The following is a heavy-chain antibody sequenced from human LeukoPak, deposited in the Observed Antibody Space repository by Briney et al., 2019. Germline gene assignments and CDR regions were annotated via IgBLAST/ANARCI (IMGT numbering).Heavy chain of an antibody. D-gene: IGHD6-13*01. CDR1: GYTFTGYY. Sequence: ASVKVSCKASGYTFTGYYMHWVRQAPGQGLEWMGWINPNSGGTNYAQKFQGRVTMTRDTSISTAYMELSRLRSDDTAVYYCARGVGIAAAGSYFDYWGQGTQVTVSS. CDR3: ARGVGIAAAGSYFDY. J-gene: IGHJ4*02. CDR2: INPNSGGT. V-gene: IGHV1-2*02.